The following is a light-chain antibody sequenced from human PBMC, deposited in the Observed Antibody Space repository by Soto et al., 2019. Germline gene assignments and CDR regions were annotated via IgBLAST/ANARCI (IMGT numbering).Light chain of an antibody. CDR1: NSDVGSYNR. CDR2: DVN. CDR3: NSFTTSSTYV. J-gene: IGLJ1*01. V-gene: IGLV2-18*02. Sequence: QSALTQAPSVSGSPGQSVTISCTGTNSDVGSYNRVSWYHQPPGTAPKLRIYDVNSRPSGVSDRFSGSKSGNTASLTISGLQAEDEGDYYCNSFTTSSTYVFGTGTKLTVL.